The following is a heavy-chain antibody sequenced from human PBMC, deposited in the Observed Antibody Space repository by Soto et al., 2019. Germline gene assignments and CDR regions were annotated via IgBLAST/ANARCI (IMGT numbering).Heavy chain of an antibody. V-gene: IGHV4-30-4*01. CDR3: VRGGGDTWFDP. Sequence: QVQLQESGPGLVKPSQTMSLTCTVSGGSISSGDYYWSWILQPPGKGLEWIGYIYYSGSTFDNPSLKKRVTISLDTSKIQFSLKLSSVTAADTGVYYCVRGGGDTWFDPWGQGTLVTVSS. CDR2: IYYSGST. CDR1: GGSISSGDYY. J-gene: IGHJ5*02. D-gene: IGHD3-16*01.